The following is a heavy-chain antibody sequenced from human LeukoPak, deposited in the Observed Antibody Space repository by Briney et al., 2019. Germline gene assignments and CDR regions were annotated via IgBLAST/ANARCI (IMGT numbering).Heavy chain of an antibody. CDR1: GFTFSTTW. D-gene: IGHD1-1*01. J-gene: IGHJ4*02. CDR2: IDGDARTI. V-gene: IGHV3-74*01. CDR3: ATAGAFYFQN. Sequence: PGGSLRLSCAASGFTFSTTWVHWVRHAPGQGRVWVSRIDGDARTIDYADSVKGRFIISRDNAKNTLYLQMNSLRPEDTAVYYCATAGAFYFQNWGQGTLVTVSS.